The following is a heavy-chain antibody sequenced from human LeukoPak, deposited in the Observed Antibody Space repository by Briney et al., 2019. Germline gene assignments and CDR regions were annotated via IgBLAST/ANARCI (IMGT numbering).Heavy chain of an antibody. V-gene: IGHV3-7*01. J-gene: IGHJ4*02. D-gene: IGHD3-10*01. CDR2: IKQDGSEK. Sequence: GGSLRLSCAASRFTFSSYWMSWVRQAPGKGLEWVANIKQDGSEKYYVDSVKGRFTISRDNAKNSLYLQMNSLRAEDTAVYYCARKDVGDYYGSGSYYRLYYFDYWGQGTLVTVSS. CDR1: RFTFSSYW. CDR3: ARKDVGDYYGSGSYYRLYYFDY.